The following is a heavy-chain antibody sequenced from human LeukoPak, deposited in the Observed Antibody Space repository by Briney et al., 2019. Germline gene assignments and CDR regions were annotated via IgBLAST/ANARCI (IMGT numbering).Heavy chain of an antibody. J-gene: IGHJ3*01. V-gene: IGHV3-23*01. CDR2: ISGSGGST. D-gene: IGHD5/OR15-5a*01. CDR3: ARVRKFLRDAFDV. Sequence: PGGSLRLSCAPSGFTFSNYAMSWVRQAPGKGLEWVSDISGSGGSTYYADPVKGRFTISRDNSKNTLYLHMNNLRADDTAVYYCARVRKFLRDAFDVWGQGTMVTVSS. CDR1: GFTFSNYA.